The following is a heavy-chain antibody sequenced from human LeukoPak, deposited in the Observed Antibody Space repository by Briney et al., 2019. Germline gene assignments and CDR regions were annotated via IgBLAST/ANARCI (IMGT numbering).Heavy chain of an antibody. J-gene: IGHJ4*02. CDR3: ARVDYYDSSGSGK. Sequence: GGSLRLSCAASGFTFSNYWMSWVRQAPGKGLERVANIKQDGSEKYYADSVKGRFTISRDNSKNTLYLQMNSLRAEDTAVYYCARVDYYDSSGSGKWGQGTLVTVSS. V-gene: IGHV3-7*01. CDR1: GFTFSNYW. CDR2: IKQDGSEK. D-gene: IGHD3-22*01.